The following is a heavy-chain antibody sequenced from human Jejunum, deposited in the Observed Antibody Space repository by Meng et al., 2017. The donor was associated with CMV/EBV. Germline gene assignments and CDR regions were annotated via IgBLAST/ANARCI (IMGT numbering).Heavy chain of an antibody. CDR3: AVTSPVVVIEGTYGMDV. Sequence: GAEVKEPGASVNVSCKASGYPFTGYYIHWVRQAPGQVLEWMGWINPYTGGTKYAQKFQGWVTLTRDTSISTAYMELSRLTSDDTAVYHCAVTSPVVVIEGTYGMDVWGQGTMVTVSS. CDR2: INPYTGGT. V-gene: IGHV1-2*04. CDR1: GYPFTGYY. D-gene: IGHD2-2*01. J-gene: IGHJ6*02.